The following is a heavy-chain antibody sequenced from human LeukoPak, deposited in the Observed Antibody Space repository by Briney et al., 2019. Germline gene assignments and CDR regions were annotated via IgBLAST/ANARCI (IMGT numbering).Heavy chain of an antibody. J-gene: IGHJ6*03. D-gene: IGHD1-7*01. CDR2: INQDGSEK. Sequence: GGSLRLSCGASGFTFDDYWMSWVRQAPGQGLEWVANINQDGSEKYYLDSAKGRFTISRDNARNSLYLQVNSLRAADTAVYYCARGPGTTPYYYYYMDVWGKGTTVTVSS. CDR1: GFTFDDYW. V-gene: IGHV3-7*01. CDR3: ARGPGTTPYYYYYMDV.